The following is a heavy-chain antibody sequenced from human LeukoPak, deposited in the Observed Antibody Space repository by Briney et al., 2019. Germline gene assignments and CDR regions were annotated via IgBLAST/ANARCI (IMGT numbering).Heavy chain of an antibody. V-gene: IGHV1-3*01. D-gene: IGHD2-21*02. Sequence: ASVKVSCKASGYTFTSYAMHWVRQAPGQRLEWMGWINAGNGNTKYSQKFQGRVTFARDTSARTAFMELSSLRTADTAVYYCARRGVTTRDDYHYAMDVWGQGTTVTVSS. CDR2: INAGNGNT. CDR3: ARRGVTTRDDYHYAMDV. CDR1: GYTFTSYA. J-gene: IGHJ6*02.